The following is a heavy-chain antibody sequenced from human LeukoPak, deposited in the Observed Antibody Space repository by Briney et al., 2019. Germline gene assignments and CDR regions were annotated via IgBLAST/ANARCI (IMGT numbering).Heavy chain of an antibody. Sequence: GGSLRLSCAASGFTFDDYAMHWVRQAPGKGLEWVSGISWNSGSIGYADSVKGRFTISRDNAKNSLYLQMNSLRVEDTAVYYCARTGTTSIDYWGQGTVVTVSS. CDR3: ARTGTTSIDY. CDR1: GFTFDDYA. V-gene: IGHV3-9*01. J-gene: IGHJ4*02. CDR2: ISWNSGSI. D-gene: IGHD1-1*01.